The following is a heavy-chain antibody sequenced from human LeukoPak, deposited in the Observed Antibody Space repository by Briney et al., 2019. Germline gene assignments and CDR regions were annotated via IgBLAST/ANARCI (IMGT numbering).Heavy chain of an antibody. Sequence: SETLSLTCTVSGGSLSSYYWSWIRQPPGKGLEWIGYIYYSGSTNYNPSLKSRVTISVDTSKNQFSLKLSSVTAADTAVYYCARGMRQLVQGDYWGQGTLVTVSS. D-gene: IGHD6-13*01. J-gene: IGHJ4*02. CDR1: GGSLSSYY. V-gene: IGHV4-59*01. CDR2: IYYSGST. CDR3: ARGMRQLVQGDY.